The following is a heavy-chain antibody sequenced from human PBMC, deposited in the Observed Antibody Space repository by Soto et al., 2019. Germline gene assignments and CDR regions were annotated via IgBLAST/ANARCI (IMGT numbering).Heavy chain of an antibody. CDR2: ISAYNDNT. CDR1: GYTFISYA. D-gene: IGHD2-15*01. J-gene: IGHJ6*02. V-gene: IGHV1-18*04. CDR3: ARPEGSHYYGMDV. Sequence: RASVKVSCKAPGYTFISYAISWIRQAPGQGLEWMGWISAYNDNTNYAQKFQDRLTMTTDTSTSTAYMELGSLRSDDTAVYYCARPEGSHYYGMDVWGQGTTVTVSS.